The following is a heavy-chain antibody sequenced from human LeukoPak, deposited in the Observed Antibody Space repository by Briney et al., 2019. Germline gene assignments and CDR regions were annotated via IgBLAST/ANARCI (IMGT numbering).Heavy chain of an antibody. J-gene: IGHJ4*02. CDR3: ARVRPTYYYDSSGYYAHLRLDYFDY. Sequence: SETLSLTCTVSGGSISSGGYYWSWIRQHPGKGLEWIGYIYYSGSTYYNPSLKSRVTISVDTSKNQFSLKLSSVTAADTAVYYCARVRPTYYYDSSGYYAHLRLDYFDYWGQGTLVTVSS. V-gene: IGHV4-31*03. CDR2: IYYSGST. D-gene: IGHD3-22*01. CDR1: GGSISSGGYY.